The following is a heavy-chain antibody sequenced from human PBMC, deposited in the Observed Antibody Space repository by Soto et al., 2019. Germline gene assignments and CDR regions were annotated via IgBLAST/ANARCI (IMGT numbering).Heavy chain of an antibody. CDR2: INSDGSST. J-gene: IGHJ5*02. V-gene: IGHV3-74*01. Sequence: GGSLRLSCAASGFTFSSYWMHWVRQAPGKGLVWVSRINSDGSSTSYADSVKGRFTISRDNAKNTLYLQMNSLRAEDTAVYYCARVLRGFGELWWFDPWGQGTLVTVSS. CDR1: GFTFSSYW. CDR3: ARVLRGFGELWWFDP. D-gene: IGHD3-10*01.